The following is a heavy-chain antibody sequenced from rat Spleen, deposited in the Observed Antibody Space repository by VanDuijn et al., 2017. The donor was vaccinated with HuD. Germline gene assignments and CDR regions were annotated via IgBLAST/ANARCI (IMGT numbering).Heavy chain of an antibody. CDR2: ISYDGSIT. Sequence: EVRLVESDGGLVQPGRSLKLSCAASGFTFSDYYMAWVRQAPTKGLEWVASISYDGSITYYRDSVKGRCTISRDNAKSTLYLQMDSLRSEDTATYYCARYPVEVIRAFDYWGQGVMVTVSS. J-gene: IGHJ2*01. V-gene: IGHV5-29*01. D-gene: IGHD1-12*02. CDR1: GFTFSDYY. CDR3: ARYPVEVIRAFDY.